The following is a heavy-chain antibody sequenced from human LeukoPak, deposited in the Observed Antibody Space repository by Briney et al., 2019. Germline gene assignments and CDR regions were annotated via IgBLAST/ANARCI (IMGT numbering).Heavy chain of an antibody. Sequence: PSETLSLTCTVSGGSISSGGYYWRWIRQPPGKGPEWIGYIYYSGSTNYNPSLKSRVTISVDTSKNQFSLKLSSVTAADTAVYYCARTPLHDCWFDPWGQGTPVTVSS. CDR1: GGSISSGGYY. J-gene: IGHJ5*02. CDR3: ARTPLHDCWFDP. V-gene: IGHV4-61*08. CDR2: IYYSGST. D-gene: IGHD2-21*01.